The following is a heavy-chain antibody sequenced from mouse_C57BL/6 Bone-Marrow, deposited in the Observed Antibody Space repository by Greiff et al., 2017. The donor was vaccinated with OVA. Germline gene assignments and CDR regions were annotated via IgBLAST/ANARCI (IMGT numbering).Heavy chain of an antibody. J-gene: IGHJ1*03. Sequence: QVQLKESGPGLVQPSQSLSITCTVSGFSLTSYGVHWVRQSPGKGLEWLGVIWSGGSADYNAAFISRLSISKDNSKSQVFFKMNSLQAGDTAIYYCASYYYGSSFHFDVWGTGTTVTVSS. CDR1: GFSLTSYG. D-gene: IGHD1-1*01. V-gene: IGHV2-2*01. CDR2: IWSGGSA. CDR3: ASYYYGSSFHFDV.